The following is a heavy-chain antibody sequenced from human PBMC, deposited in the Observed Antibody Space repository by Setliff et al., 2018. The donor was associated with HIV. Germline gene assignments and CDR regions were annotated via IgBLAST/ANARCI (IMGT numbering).Heavy chain of an antibody. CDR2: IYQSGST. V-gene: IGHV4-4*02. D-gene: IGHD5-18*01. CDR3: ARGYSXVSPHMDV. Sequence: PSETLSLTCAVSGGSISSSNWXSWGRQPPGKGLEGIGEIYQSGSTNYHPALKSRVTISVDKSKNQFSLKLSSVTAADTAVYYCARGYSXVSPHMDVWGKGTTVTVSS. CDR1: GGSISSSNW. J-gene: IGHJ6*03.